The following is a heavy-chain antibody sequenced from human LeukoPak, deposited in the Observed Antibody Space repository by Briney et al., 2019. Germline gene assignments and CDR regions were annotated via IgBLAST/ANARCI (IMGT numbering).Heavy chain of an antibody. Sequence: PGGSLRVSCAASGFTFSSYSMNWVRQAPGKGLERVSSISSSSTYIYYADSVKGRFTVSRDNAKNSLYLQMNSLRAEDTAVYYCARDSGAGGHYYYYYTDVWAKGTTVTVSS. D-gene: IGHD3-10*01. V-gene: IGHV3-21*01. J-gene: IGHJ6*03. CDR3: ARDSGAGGHYYYYYTDV. CDR1: GFTFSSYS. CDR2: ISSSSTYI.